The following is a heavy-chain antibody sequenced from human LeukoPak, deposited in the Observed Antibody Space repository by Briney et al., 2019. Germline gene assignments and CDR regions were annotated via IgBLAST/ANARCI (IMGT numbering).Heavy chain of an antibody. CDR1: GFTFNNYA. J-gene: IGHJ4*02. D-gene: IGHD4-23*01. V-gene: IGHV3-30*14. Sequence: PGGSLRLSCAASGFTFNNYAMHWVRQAPGKGLEWVAGISFDGSHKYCADSVKGRFTISRDNSRNALYLQMNGLRAEDTAVYYCARSLTVVTPLSYWGQGTLVTVSP. CDR2: ISFDGSHK. CDR3: ARSLTVVTPLSY.